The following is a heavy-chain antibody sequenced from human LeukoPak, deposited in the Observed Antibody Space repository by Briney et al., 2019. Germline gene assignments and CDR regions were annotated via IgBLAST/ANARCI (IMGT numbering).Heavy chain of an antibody. V-gene: IGHV3-30*18. CDR2: ISFDGRDK. Sequence: PGGSLRLSCAASGFNFNKYGMHWVRQAPGKGLEWVAVISFDGRDKYYVDSVKGRFTISRDRSKNTLFLQMNRLTAEDTAVYFCAKERDSLDTSGSPSDYWGQGTLVTVSS. CDR3: AKERDSLDTSGSPSDY. D-gene: IGHD3-22*01. CDR1: GFNFNKYG. J-gene: IGHJ4*02.